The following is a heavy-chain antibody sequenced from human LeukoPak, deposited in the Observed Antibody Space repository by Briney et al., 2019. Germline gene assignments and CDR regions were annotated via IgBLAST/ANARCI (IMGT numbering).Heavy chain of an antibody. CDR3: ARAPSEIGGYYPEYFRH. CDR2: IKSDGST. Sequence: PGRSLRLSCAASGFTFSTYWMHWVRQAPGKGLVWVSRIKSDGSTNYADSVKGRFTISRDNAKSTVSLQMNSLRPEDTGVYYCARAPSEIGGYYPEYFRHWGQGTLVTVSS. V-gene: IGHV3-74*01. CDR1: GFTFSTYW. D-gene: IGHD3-22*01. J-gene: IGHJ1*01.